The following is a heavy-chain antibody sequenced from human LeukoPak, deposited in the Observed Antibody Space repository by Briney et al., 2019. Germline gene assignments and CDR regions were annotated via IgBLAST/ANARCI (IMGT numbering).Heavy chain of an antibody. D-gene: IGHD3-3*01. CDR3: ARDPALLYDFWSGYSRTFDY. Sequence: PGRSLRLSCAASGLTFSSYGMHWVRQAPGKGLEWVAVISYDGSNKYYADSVKGRFTISRDNSKNTLYLQMNSLRAEDTAVYYCARDPALLYDFWSGYSRTFDYWGQGTLVTVSS. V-gene: IGHV3-30*03. CDR1: GLTFSSYG. J-gene: IGHJ4*02. CDR2: ISYDGSNK.